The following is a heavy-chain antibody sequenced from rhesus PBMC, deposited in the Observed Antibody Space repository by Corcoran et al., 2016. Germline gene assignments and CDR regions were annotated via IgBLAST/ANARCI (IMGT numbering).Heavy chain of an antibody. CDR1: GFTFSGYD. D-gene: IGHD2-21*01. CDR2: ISYTGKPI. Sequence: EVQLVESGGGLVQPGGSLRLSCAASGFTFSGYDMNWVRQAPGKGLEWVSYISYTGKPIYSADSVKGRFTISRDNAKNSLFLQMSSLRAEDTAVYYCTRETSGFEFWGQGALVTVSS. J-gene: IGHJ1*01. V-gene: IGHV3-136*01. CDR3: TRETSGFEF.